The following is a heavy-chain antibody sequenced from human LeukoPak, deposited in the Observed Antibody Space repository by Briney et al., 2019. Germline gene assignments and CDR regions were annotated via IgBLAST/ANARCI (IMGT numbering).Heavy chain of an antibody. D-gene: IGHD1-20*01. V-gene: IGHV3-9*01. Sequence: GVPLRLLCGAWVFIFEKYAVLGVRVFPGKGLVCVPGISYNGGVVASMDSVKGRFTISRDNAKNSLYLQMTSLKAEDTALYYCTRIAVPVTGRYHIDVWGKGTAVTVSS. CDR1: VFIFEKYA. J-gene: IGHJ6*03. CDR2: ISYNGGVV. CDR3: TRIAVPVTGRYHIDV.